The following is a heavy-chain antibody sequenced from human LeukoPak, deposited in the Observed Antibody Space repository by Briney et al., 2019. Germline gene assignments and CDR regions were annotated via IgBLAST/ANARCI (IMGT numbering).Heavy chain of an antibody. Sequence: SQTLSLTCTVSGGSISSGDYYWSWIRQPPGKGLEWIVYIYYSGSTYYNPSLKSPVTISVDTSKNQFSLKLSSVTAADTAVYYCARDYYGYPWFDPWGQGTLVTVSS. D-gene: IGHD3-10*01. CDR3: ARDYYGYPWFDP. J-gene: IGHJ5*02. V-gene: IGHV4-30-4*01. CDR2: IYYSGST. CDR1: GGSISSGDYY.